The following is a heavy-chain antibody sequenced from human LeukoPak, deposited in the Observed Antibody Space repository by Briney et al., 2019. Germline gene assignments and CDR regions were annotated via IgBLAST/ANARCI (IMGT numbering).Heavy chain of an antibody. D-gene: IGHD6-19*01. V-gene: IGHV4-59*01. CDR3: ARTYSSGWYWDYFDY. Sequence: SETLSLTCTVSGGSISSYYWSWIRQPPGKGLEWIGYIYYSGSTNYNPSLKSRVTISVDTSKNQFSLKLGSVTAADTAVYYCARTYSSGWYWDYFDYWGQGTLVTVSS. J-gene: IGHJ4*02. CDR2: IYYSGST. CDR1: GGSISSYY.